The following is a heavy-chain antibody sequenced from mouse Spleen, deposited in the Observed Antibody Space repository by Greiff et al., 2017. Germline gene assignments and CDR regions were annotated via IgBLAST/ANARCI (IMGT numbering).Heavy chain of an antibody. J-gene: IGHJ4*01. Sequence: VQLQQSGAELAKPGASVKLSCKASGYTFTSYWMHWVKQRPGQGLEWIGYINPSSGYTKYNQKFKDKATLTADKSSSTAYMQLSSLTYEDSAVYYCARNYYGSPYAMDYWGQGTSVTVSS. CDR1: GYTFTSYW. D-gene: IGHD1-1*01. V-gene: IGHV1-7*01. CDR2: INPSSGYT. CDR3: ARNYYGSPYAMDY.